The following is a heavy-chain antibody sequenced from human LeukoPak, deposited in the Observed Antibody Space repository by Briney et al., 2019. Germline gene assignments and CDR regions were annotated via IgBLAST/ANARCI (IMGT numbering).Heavy chain of an antibody. CDR3: ARGRVEMATIDFDY. CDR2: IYHSGST. CDR1: GGSISSSNW. Sequence: SGTLSLTCAVSGGSISSSNWWSWVRQPPGKGLEWIGEIYHSGSTNYNPSLKSRVTISVDTSKNQFSLKLSSVTAADTAMYYCARGRVEMATIDFDYWGQGTLVTVSS. J-gene: IGHJ4*02. V-gene: IGHV4-4*02. D-gene: IGHD5-24*01.